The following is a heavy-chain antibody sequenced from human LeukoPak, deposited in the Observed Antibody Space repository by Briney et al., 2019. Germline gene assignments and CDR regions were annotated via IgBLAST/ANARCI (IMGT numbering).Heavy chain of an antibody. CDR1: GFTVSSNY. CDR3: ARVEPMTTVFSDAFDI. Sequence: PPGGSLRLSCAASGFTVSSNYMSWVRQAPGKGLEWVSIIYSGGSTYYADSVKGRFTISRDTSKNTLYLQMNSLRAEDTAVYYCARVEPMTTVFSDAFDIWGQGTMVTVSS. D-gene: IGHD4-17*01. J-gene: IGHJ3*02. V-gene: IGHV3-66*01. CDR2: IYSGGST.